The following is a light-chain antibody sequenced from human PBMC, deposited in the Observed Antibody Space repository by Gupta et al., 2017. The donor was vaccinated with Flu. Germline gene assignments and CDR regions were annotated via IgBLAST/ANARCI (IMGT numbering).Light chain of an antibody. V-gene: IGKV3-11*01. CDR1: QSASSF. CDR3: QRCPTWPLT. J-gene: IGKJ5*01. CDR2: DAS. Sequence: PATLSLSPAERSTLTSSATQSASSFLASHQQKPGQAPRLLIYDASIRPTGIPATISGRASAAALSLTISILDPEDFAVYSSQRCPTWPLTFGPGTRLEIK.